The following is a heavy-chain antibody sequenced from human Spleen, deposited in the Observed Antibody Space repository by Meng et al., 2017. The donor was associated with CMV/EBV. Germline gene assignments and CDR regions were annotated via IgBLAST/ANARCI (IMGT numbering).Heavy chain of an antibody. V-gene: IGHV1-69*10. J-gene: IGHJ6*02. Sequence: SVKVSCKASGGTFSRFGISWVRQAPGQGLEWMGGIIPILGVANYAQKFQGRVTITADKFTGTVYMELSSLRSEDTAVYYCARDLSGAEYSSSSARYSYYALDVWGQGTTVTVSS. D-gene: IGHD6-6*01. CDR1: GGTFSRFG. CDR2: IIPILGVA. CDR3: ARDLSGAEYSSSSARYSYYALDV.